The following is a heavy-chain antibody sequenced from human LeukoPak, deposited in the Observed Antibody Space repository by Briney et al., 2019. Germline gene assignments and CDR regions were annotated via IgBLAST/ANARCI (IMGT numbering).Heavy chain of an antibody. CDR3: ARPATGYCSSAGCHWDS. J-gene: IGHJ4*02. CDR1: GFTFSTHS. CDR2: ISASSNFI. V-gene: IGHV3-21*01. D-gene: IGHD2-2*01. Sequence: GGSLRLSCAASGFTFSTHSMYWVRQAPGKGLERVSSISASSNFIHYAESVRGRFTISRDNAKNSLYLQMNSLGAQDTAVYYCARPATGYCSSAGCHWDSWGQGTLVTVSS.